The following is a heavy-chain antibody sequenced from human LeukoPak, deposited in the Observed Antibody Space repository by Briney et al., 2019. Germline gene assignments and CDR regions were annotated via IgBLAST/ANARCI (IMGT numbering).Heavy chain of an antibody. CDR2: IYYRGST. Sequence: SETLSLTCTVPGGSISSYYWSWIRQPPGKGLEWIGYIYYRGSTNYNPSLKSRVTISVDTSKHQFSLKLGSVTAADTAVYYCARGKGSTTVTTPYYYGMDVWGQGTTVTVSS. V-gene: IGHV4-59*01. CDR1: GGSISSYY. CDR3: ARGKGSTTVTTPYYYGMDV. J-gene: IGHJ6*02. D-gene: IGHD4-17*01.